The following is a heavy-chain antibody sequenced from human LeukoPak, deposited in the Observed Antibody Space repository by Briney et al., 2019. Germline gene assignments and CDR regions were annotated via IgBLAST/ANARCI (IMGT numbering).Heavy chain of an antibody. Sequence: GGPLRLSCAASGFTFSSYSMNWVRPAPGEGLEWVSSISSSSSYIYYTDSVKGRFTISRDNAKNSLYLQMSSLRADDTAVYYCARVERSWFDPWGQGTLVTVSS. CDR2: ISSSSSYI. D-gene: IGHD3-3*01. V-gene: IGHV3-21*01. CDR3: ARVERSWFDP. CDR1: GFTFSSYS. J-gene: IGHJ5*02.